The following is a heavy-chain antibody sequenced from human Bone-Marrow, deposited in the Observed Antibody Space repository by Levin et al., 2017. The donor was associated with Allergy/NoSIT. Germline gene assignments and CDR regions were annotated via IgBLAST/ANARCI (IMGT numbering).Heavy chain of an antibody. CDR1: GGSFSDYY. V-gene: IGHV4-34*01. D-gene: IGHD3-10*01. CDR2: INHSGST. CDR3: ARNMVRGVIGYYYMDV. J-gene: IGHJ6*03. Sequence: SETLSLTCAVYGGSFSDYYWSWIRQPPGKGLEWIGQINHSGSTNYNPSLKSRVTISVDTSKNQFSLRLSSVTAADTAVYYCARNMVRGVIGYYYMDVWGKGTTVTVSS.